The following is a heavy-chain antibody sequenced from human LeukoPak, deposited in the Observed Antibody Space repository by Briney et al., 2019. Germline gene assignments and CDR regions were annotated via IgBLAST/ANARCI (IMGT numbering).Heavy chain of an antibody. CDR2: ISAYNGNT. D-gene: IGHD2-2*01. CDR3: ARDEGYCTSTTCYFPDY. CDR1: GYTFTNYG. J-gene: IGHJ4*02. Sequence: ASMKVSCKASGYTFTNYGISWVRQAPGQGLEWMGWISAYNGNTNHAQKLRGRVTMTRDTSTSTAYMELRSLRSDDTAAYYCARDEGYCTSTTCYFPDYWGQGTLVTVSS. V-gene: IGHV1-18*04.